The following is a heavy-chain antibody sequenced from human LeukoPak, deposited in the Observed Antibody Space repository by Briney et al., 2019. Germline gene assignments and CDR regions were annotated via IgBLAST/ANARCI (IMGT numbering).Heavy chain of an antibody. Sequence: PGGSLRLSCAASGFTFSRFWMHWVRQAPGKGLVWVSRITNDASSTSYADSVKGRFTISRDNAKNTLYLQMNSLRADDTAVYYCVREVYDNYPLSYFDYWGQGSLVTVSS. CDR1: GFTFSRFW. CDR2: ITNDASST. J-gene: IGHJ4*02. CDR3: VREVYDNYPLSYFDY. D-gene: IGHD3-22*01. V-gene: IGHV3-74*01.